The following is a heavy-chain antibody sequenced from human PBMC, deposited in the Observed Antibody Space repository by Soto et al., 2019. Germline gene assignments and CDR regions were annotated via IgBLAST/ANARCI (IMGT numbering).Heavy chain of an antibody. CDR3: ASDGIQLWLSGRDRLEP. V-gene: IGHV4-30-4*01. CDR2: IYSTGSS. Sequence: SETLSLTCTVSGGSISSGNYYWSWIRQSPGKGLEWIGYIYSTGSSYYNPSLRSRASMSVDTSKNQFSLNLSSVTGADTAVYFCASDGIQLWLSGRDRLEPWGQGTLVTVSS. J-gene: IGHJ5*02. CDR1: GGSISSGNYY. D-gene: IGHD5-18*01.